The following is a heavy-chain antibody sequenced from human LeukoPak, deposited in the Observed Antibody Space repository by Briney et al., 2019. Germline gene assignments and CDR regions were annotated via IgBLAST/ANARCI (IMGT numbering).Heavy chain of an antibody. D-gene: IGHD3-22*01. J-gene: IGHJ6*02. V-gene: IGHV1-58*01. CDR1: GFTFTSSA. CDR2: IVVGSGNT. Sequence: SVKVSCKASGFTFTSSAVQWVRQARGQRLEWIGWIVVGSGNTNYAQKFQERVTITRDMSTSTAYMELSSLRSEDTAEYYCAAFGYYDSSGSGAVWGQGTTVTVSS. CDR3: AAFGYYDSSGSGAV.